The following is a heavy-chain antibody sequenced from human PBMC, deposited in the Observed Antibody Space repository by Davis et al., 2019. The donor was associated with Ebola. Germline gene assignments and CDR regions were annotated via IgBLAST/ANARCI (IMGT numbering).Heavy chain of an antibody. CDR3: ARKTYYDYVWGRGNDAFDI. J-gene: IGHJ3*02. D-gene: IGHD3-16*01. CDR2: IYYSGST. V-gene: IGHV4-59*01. Sequence: PSETLSLTFTVPGGSISSYYWSWIRQPPGKGLELIGYIYYSGSTNYNPSLKSRVTISVDTSKNQFSLKLSSVTAADTAVYYCARKTYYDYVWGRGNDAFDIWGQGTMVTVSS. CDR1: GGSISSYY.